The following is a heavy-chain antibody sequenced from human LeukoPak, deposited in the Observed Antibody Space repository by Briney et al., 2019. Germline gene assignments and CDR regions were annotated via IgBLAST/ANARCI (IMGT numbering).Heavy chain of an antibody. J-gene: IGHJ4*02. V-gene: IGHV4-34*01. CDR3: ARGLVYKDRGVGGNLNN. D-gene: IGHD1/OR15-1a*01. CDR2: INHSGST. CDR1: GGSFSGYY. Sequence: SETLSLTCAVYGGSFSGYYWSWIRQPPGKGLEWIGEINHSGSTNYNPSLKSRVTISVDTSKNQFSLKLSSVTAADTAVYYCARGLVYKDRGVGGNLNNGGKETLV.